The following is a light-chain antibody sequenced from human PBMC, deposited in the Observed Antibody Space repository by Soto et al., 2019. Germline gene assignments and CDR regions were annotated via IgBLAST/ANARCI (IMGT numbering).Light chain of an antibody. CDR2: DAS. Sequence: DIKVNHSPSTLSASVGDTVTVTCRASQSVSSWLAWYQQKPWEAPKLLIYDASALPRGVPSRFSGSGSGTKFTLTIASLQPDDFATYYCQQYETFSGTFGPGTKVDIK. CDR3: QQYETFSGT. V-gene: IGKV1-5*01. J-gene: IGKJ1*01. CDR1: QSVSSW.